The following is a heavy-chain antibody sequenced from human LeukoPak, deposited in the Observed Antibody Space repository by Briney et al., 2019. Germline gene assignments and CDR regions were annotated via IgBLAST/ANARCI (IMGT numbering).Heavy chain of an antibody. CDR2: IKQDGSEK. Sequence: GGSLRLSCAASGFTFSSYWMSWVRQAPGKGLEWVANIKQDGSEKYYVDSVKGRFTISRDNAKNSLYLQMNTLRVEETAVYYCAREYSRSTQNWFDPWGQGTLVTVSS. V-gene: IGHV3-7*01. CDR1: GFTFSSYW. CDR3: AREYSRSTQNWFDP. D-gene: IGHD6-13*01. J-gene: IGHJ5*02.